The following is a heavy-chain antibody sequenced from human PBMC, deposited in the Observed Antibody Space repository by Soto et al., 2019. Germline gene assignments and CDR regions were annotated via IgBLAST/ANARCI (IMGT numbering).Heavy chain of an antibody. J-gene: IGHJ4*02. D-gene: IGHD1-26*01. V-gene: IGHV1-8*01. CDR2: MEPSTGRT. CDR1: GYSFTSLD. CDR3: ARGVSAGVDY. Sequence: ASVKVSCKASGYSFTSLDINWVRQTAGQGLEWMGWMEPSTGRTGYAQKFQGRVTMTRDTSINTAYMELTTLTSDGTAFYYCARGVSAGVDYWGQGTLVTVSS.